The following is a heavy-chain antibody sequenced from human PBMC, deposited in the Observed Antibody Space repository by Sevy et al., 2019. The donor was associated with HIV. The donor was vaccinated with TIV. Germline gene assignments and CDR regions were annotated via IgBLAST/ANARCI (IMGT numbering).Heavy chain of an antibody. CDR3: AGENAWGRGYS. CDR2: IYYNGHI. D-gene: IGHD1-26*01. Sequence: SETLSLTCTVSGGSITSLYWNWIRQPPGKGLGWIANIYYNGHINYNPSLKTPVTLSLDTSKNQFSLRLGSVTAADTAMYYCAGENAWGRGYSWGQGTLVTVSS. CDR1: GGSITSLY. J-gene: IGHJ4*02. V-gene: IGHV4-59*08.